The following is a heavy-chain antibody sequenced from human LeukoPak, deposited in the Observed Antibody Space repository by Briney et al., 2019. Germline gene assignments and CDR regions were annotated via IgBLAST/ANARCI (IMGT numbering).Heavy chain of an antibody. J-gene: IGHJ4*02. V-gene: IGHV4-59*01. CDR2: IFYSGST. D-gene: IGHD4-11*01. Sequence: SETLSLTCAVFGGSFSGNYWSWIRQPPGKRLEWIGYIFYSGSTNYNPSLKSRVTMSVDTSQNQFSLRLSSVTAADTAVYYCARRTSSNYVDSWGQGTLVTVSS. CDR1: GGSFSGNY. CDR3: ARRTSSNYVDS.